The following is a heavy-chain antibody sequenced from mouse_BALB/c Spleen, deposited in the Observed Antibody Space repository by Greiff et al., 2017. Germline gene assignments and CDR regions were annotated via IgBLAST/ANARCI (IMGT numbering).Heavy chain of an antibody. CDR3: ARDTETAMDY. V-gene: IGHV3-2*02. Sequence: EVQLQQSGPGLVKPSQSLSLTCTVTGYSITSDYAWNWIRQFPGNKLEWMGYISYSGSTSYNPSLKSRISITRDTSKNQFFLQLNSVTTEDTATYYCARDTETAMDYWGQGTSVTVSS. CDR2: ISYSGST. CDR1: GYSITSDYA. J-gene: IGHJ4*01. D-gene: IGHD1-1*01.